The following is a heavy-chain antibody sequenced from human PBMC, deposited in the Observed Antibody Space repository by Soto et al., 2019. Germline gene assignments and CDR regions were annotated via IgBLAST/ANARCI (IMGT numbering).Heavy chain of an antibody. CDR2: ISGSGGSA. D-gene: IGHD2-21*02. CDR1: GFTISSYA. CDR3: AKGDTYCGGDCHSPYYYYGMDV. Sequence: LRLSCAASGFTISSYAMSWVRQAPGKGLEWVSAISGSGGSAYYADSVKGRFTISRDNSKNTLYLQMNSLRAEDTAVYYCAKGDTYCGGDCHSPYYYYGMDVWGQGTTVTVSS. V-gene: IGHV3-23*01. J-gene: IGHJ6*02.